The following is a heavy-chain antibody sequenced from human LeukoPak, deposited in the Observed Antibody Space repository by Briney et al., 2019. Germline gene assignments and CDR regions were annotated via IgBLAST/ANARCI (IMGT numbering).Heavy chain of an antibody. CDR2: IYYSGST. CDR3: PRGLVLATDDAFDI. Sequence: SETLSLTCTVSGGSISSSSYYWGGIRQPPGKGLEWIGSIYYSGSTYYNPSLKSRVTISVDTSKNQFSLKLSSVTAADTAVYYCPRGLVLATDDAFDIWGQGTLVTVSS. V-gene: IGHV4-39*07. J-gene: IGHJ3*02. CDR1: GGSISSSSYY. D-gene: IGHD5-12*01.